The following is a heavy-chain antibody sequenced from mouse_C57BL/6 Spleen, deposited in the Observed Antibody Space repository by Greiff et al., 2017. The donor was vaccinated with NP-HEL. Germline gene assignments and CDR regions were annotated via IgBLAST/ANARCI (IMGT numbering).Heavy chain of an antibody. J-gene: IGHJ3*01. Sequence: EVQVVASGGGLVQPKGSLKLSCAASGFSFNTYAMNWVRQAPGTGLEWVARIRSKSNNYATYYADSVKDRFTISRDDSESMLYLQMNNLKTEDTAMYYCVRRDPTGTFAYWGQGTLVTVSA. CDR2: IRSKSNNYAT. CDR3: VRRDPTGTFAY. CDR1: GFSFNTYA. D-gene: IGHD4-1*02. V-gene: IGHV10-1*01.